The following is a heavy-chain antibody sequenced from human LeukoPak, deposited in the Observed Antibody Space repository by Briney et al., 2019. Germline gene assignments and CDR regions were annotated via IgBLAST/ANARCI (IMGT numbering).Heavy chain of an antibody. CDR1: GFTFSSYW. V-gene: IGHV3-23*01. Sequence: GGSLRLSCVASGFTFSSYWMSRVRQAPGKGLEWVSAISGSGGSTYYADSVKGRFTISRDNSKNTLYLQMNSLRAEDTAVYHCARNLVHLWNVFDFWGLGTMVTVSS. CDR3: ARNLVHLWNVFDF. J-gene: IGHJ3*01. CDR2: ISGSGGST. D-gene: IGHD5-18*01.